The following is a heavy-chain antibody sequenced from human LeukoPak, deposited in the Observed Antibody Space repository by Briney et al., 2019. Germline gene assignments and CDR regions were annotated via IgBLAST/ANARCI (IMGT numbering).Heavy chain of an antibody. CDR3: GKTTTGYSSGQKPAWPVDY. J-gene: IGHJ4*02. V-gene: IGHV3-74*03. D-gene: IGHD6-19*01. CDR2: IRSDGRST. Sequence: GGSLRLSCAASGFSFSDYWMHWVRQVPGKGPEWVSRIRSDGRSTTYADSAKGWFTISRDNSKNTVYLQINSLRAEDTAVYYCGKTTTGYSSGQKPAWPVDYWGQGTLVTVSS. CDR1: GFSFSDYW.